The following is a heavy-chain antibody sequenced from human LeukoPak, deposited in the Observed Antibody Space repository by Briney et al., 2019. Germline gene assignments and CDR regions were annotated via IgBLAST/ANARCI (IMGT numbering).Heavy chain of an antibody. V-gene: IGHV3-48*01. CDR1: GFTFCSYS. D-gene: IGHD2-2*02. CDR3: ERGYCSSNTCYIAFDI. CDR2: ISSSGTTI. J-gene: IGHJ3*02. Sequence: GGSLRLSCAASGFTFCSYSMNWVRQAPGKGLEWVSYISSSGTTIYYADSVKGRFTISRDNPKNSLYLQMNSLRAEDTAVYYCERGYCSSNTCYIAFDIWGQGTMVTVSS.